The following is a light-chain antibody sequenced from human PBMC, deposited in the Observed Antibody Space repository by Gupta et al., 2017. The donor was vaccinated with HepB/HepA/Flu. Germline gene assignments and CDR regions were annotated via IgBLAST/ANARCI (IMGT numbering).Light chain of an antibody. V-gene: IGLV1-47*01. CDR2: RNN. Sequence: QSVLTQPPPPSATPGQTVTISCSGSSSNIGGNYVFWYQQLPRTAPKLLIYRNNQRPSGVPDRFSGSKSGTSASLAITGLRSEDEADYYCAAWDDRLSGPVFGGGTKLTVL. J-gene: IGLJ2*01. CDR1: SSNIGGNY. CDR3: AAWDDRLSGPV.